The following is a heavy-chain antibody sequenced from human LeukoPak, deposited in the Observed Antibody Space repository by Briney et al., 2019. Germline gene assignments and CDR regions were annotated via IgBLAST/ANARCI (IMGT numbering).Heavy chain of an antibody. CDR3: ARAQTYYFGSGTYYFYYYMDV. J-gene: IGHJ6*03. CDR1: GYTFTSYD. Sequence: GSVKVSCKASGYTFTSYDINWVRQATGQGLEWMGWMNPNSGNTGYAQKFQGRVIITRNTSISTVYMELSSLRSEDTAVYYCARAQTYYFGSGTYYFYYYMDVWGKGTTVTVSS. V-gene: IGHV1-8*01. CDR2: MNPNSGNT. D-gene: IGHD3-10*01.